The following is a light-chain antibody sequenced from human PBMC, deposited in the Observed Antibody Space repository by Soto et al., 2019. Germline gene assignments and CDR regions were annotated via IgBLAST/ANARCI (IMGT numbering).Light chain of an antibody. V-gene: IGKV3-20*01. Sequence: EIVLKQSPDTLSLSPGERATLSCRASQSVSSNYLAWYQQKPGQAPRFLIDDASSRATGSPDRFSGSGSGTDFTLTISRLESEDFAVYYCQQYGNTPLTFGGGTKVDIK. CDR2: DAS. CDR1: QSVSSNY. CDR3: QQYGNTPLT. J-gene: IGKJ4*01.